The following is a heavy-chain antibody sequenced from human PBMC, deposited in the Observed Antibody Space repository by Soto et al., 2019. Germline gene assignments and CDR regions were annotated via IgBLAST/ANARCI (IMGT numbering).Heavy chain of an antibody. CDR1: GYSFTNYW. Sequence: GESLKISCKGSGYSFTNYWIGWVRQMPGKGLEWMGIIYPGDSDTNYSPSFQGHVTISADKSISTAYLQWSSLKASDTAMYYCARLAVTDYYYYYGMDVWGQGTTVTVSS. CDR3: ARLAVTDYYYYYGMDV. V-gene: IGHV5-51*01. CDR2: IYPGDSDT. J-gene: IGHJ6*02. D-gene: IGHD4-4*01.